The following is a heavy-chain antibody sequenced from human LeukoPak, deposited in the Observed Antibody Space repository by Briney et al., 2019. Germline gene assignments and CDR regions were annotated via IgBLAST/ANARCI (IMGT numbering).Heavy chain of an antibody. CDR3: ARGWGLSIAAAGTFDY. CDR2: IYHSGST. J-gene: IGHJ4*02. CDR1: GGSISSYY. Sequence: SETLSLTCTVSGGSISSYYWSWIRQPPGKGLEWIGSIYHSGSTYYNPSLKSRVTISVDTSKNQFSLKLSSVTAADTAVYYCARGWGLSIAAAGTFDYWGQGTLVTVSS. D-gene: IGHD6-13*01. V-gene: IGHV4-59*12.